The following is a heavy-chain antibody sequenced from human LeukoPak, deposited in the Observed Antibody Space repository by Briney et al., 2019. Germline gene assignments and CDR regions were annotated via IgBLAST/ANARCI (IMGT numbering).Heavy chain of an antibody. Sequence: SGGSLRLSCAASGFTVSSNYMSWVRQAPGKGLEWVSVIYSGGSTYYADSVKGRFTISRDNSKNTLYLQMNSLRAEDTAVYYCAKDLEPVSRPVPAAIGIFDYWGQGTLVTVSS. J-gene: IGHJ4*02. CDR2: IYSGGST. V-gene: IGHV3-53*01. CDR1: GFTVSSNY. CDR3: AKDLEPVSRPVPAAIGIFDY. D-gene: IGHD2-2*01.